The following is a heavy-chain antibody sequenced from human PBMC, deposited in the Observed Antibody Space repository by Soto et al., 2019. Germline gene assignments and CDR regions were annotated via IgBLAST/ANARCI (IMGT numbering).Heavy chain of an antibody. CDR2: ISGSGGST. Sequence: LRLSCAASGFTFSSYAMSWVRQAPGKGLEWVSAISGSGGSTYYADSVKGRFTISRDNSKNTLYLQMNSLRAEDTAVYYCAKDIYSITMVRGVIINYFDYWGQGTLVTVSS. V-gene: IGHV3-23*01. CDR3: AKDIYSITMVRGVIINYFDY. CDR1: GFTFSSYA. D-gene: IGHD3-10*01. J-gene: IGHJ4*02.